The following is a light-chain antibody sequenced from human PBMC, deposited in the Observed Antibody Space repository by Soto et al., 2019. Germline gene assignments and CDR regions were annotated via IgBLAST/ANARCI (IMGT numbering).Light chain of an antibody. CDR2: DVS. CDR1: SSDVGGYNY. J-gene: IGLJ1*01. V-gene: IGLV2-14*01. Sequence: QSALTQPASVSGSPGQSITTSCTGTSSDVGGYNYVSWYQQHPGKAPKLMIYDVSNRPSGVSNRFSGSKSRNTASLTISGLQAEDEADYYCSSYTSSSTLYVFGTGTKLTVL. CDR3: SSYTSSSTLYV.